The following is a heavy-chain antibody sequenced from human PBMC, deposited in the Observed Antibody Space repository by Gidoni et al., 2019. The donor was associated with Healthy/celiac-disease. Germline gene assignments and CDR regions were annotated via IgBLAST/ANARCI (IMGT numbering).Heavy chain of an antibody. CDR1: GCSMSSSSYY. V-gene: IGHV4-39*07. CDR3: ARVQRYNWNESGAFDI. J-gene: IGHJ3*02. CDR2: IYYSGST. D-gene: IGHD1-20*01. Sequence: QLQLQESGPGLVKPSETLSPTCPFSGCSMSSSSYYWGWIRQPPGKGLEWIGSIYYSGSTYYNPSLKSRVTISVDTSKNQFSLKLSSVTAADTAVYYCARVQRYNWNESGAFDIWGQGTMVTVSS.